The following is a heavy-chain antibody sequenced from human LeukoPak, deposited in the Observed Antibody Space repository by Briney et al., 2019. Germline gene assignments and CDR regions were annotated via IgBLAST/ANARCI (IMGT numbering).Heavy chain of an antibody. CDR3: ATGVNYYYMDV. J-gene: IGHJ6*03. CDR2: VDPEDGET. V-gene: IGHV1-69-2*01. CDR1: GYAFTDYY. Sequence: GASVKVSCKASGYAFTDYYMHWVQQAPGKGLEWMGRVDPEDGETIYAEKFQGRVTITADTSTDTAYMELSSLRFEDTAVYYCATGVNYYYMDVWGKGTTVTVSS.